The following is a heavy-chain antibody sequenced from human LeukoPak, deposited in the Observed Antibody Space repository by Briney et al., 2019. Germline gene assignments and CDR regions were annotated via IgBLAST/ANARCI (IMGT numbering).Heavy chain of an antibody. V-gene: IGHV4-39*01. Sequence: SETLSLTCTVSGGSISSYYWGWIRQPPGKGLEWIGSIYYSGSTYYNPSLKSRVTISVDTSKNQFSLKLSSVTAADTAVYYCARQRDFWSQYYFDYWGQGTLVTVSS. CDR3: ARQRDFWSQYYFDY. CDR2: IYYSGST. J-gene: IGHJ4*02. CDR1: GGSISSYY. D-gene: IGHD3-3*01.